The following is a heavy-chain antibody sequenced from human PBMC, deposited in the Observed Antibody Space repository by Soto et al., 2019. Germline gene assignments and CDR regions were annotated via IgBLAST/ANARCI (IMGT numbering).Heavy chain of an antibody. CDR2: TYYRSKWYN. CDR1: GDSVSSNSAA. CDR3: ARDGAIAVAGTNYGMDV. D-gene: IGHD6-19*01. V-gene: IGHV6-1*01. J-gene: IGHJ6*02. Sequence: SPTLSLTCAISGDSVSSNSAAWNWIRQSTSRGLEWLGRTYYRSKWYNDYAVSVKSRITINPDTSKNQFSLQLNSVTPEDTAVYYCARDGAIAVAGTNYGMDVWGQGTTATVAS.